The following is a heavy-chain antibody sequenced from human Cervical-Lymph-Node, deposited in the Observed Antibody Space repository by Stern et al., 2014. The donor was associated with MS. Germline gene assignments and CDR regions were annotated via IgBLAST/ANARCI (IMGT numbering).Heavy chain of an antibody. J-gene: IGHJ4*02. CDR1: GFTFSSYA. Sequence: VQLVESGGTLVEPGGSLSLSCAASGFTFSSYAMNWVRQAPGKGLEGVASLSGSSSYIYYADSVKGRFTISRHNAKSSLYLQMNSLRAEDTAVYYCARGLYNSGSYDSTFDYWGQGTRVTVSS. CDR2: LSGSSSYI. V-gene: IGHV3-21*06. CDR3: ARGLYNSGSYDSTFDY. D-gene: IGHD3-10*01.